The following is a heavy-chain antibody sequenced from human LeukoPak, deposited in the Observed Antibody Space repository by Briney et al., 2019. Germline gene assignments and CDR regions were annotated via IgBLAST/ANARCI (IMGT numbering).Heavy chain of an antibody. D-gene: IGHD6-19*01. Sequence: SETLSLTCTVSGGSISSGSYYWSWIRQPAGKGLEWIGRIYTSGSTNYNPSLKSRVTISVDTSKNQFSLKLSSVTAADTAVYYCARADSSHDAFDIWGQGTMVTVSS. V-gene: IGHV4-61*02. CDR2: IYTSGST. J-gene: IGHJ3*02. CDR3: ARADSSHDAFDI. CDR1: GGSISSGSYY.